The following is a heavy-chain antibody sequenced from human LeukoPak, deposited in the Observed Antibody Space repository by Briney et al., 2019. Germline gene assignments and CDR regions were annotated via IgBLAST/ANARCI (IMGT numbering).Heavy chain of an antibody. CDR2: IKQDGSEK. CDR1: GFTFSSYW. D-gene: IGHD3-3*01. J-gene: IGHJ4*02. Sequence: GGSLRLSCAASGFTFSSYWMSWVRQAPGKGLEWVANIKQDGSEKYYVDPVKGRFTISRDNAKNSLYLQMNSLRAEDTAVYYCASAYYDFWSGYYYFDYWGQGTLVTVSS. V-gene: IGHV3-7*01. CDR3: ASAYYDFWSGYYYFDY.